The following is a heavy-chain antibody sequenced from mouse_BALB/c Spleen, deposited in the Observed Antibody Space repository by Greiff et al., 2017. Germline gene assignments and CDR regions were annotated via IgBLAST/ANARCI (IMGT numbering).Heavy chain of an antibody. V-gene: IGHV5-6*01. CDR3: ARVGNYAMDY. J-gene: IGHJ4*01. CDR2: ISSGGSYT. Sequence: EVLLVESGGDLVKPGGSVKLSCAASGFTFSSYGMSWVRQTPDKRLEWVATISSGGSYTYYPDSVKGRFTITRDNAKNTLYLQMSSLKSEDTAMYYCARVGNYAMDYWGQGTSVTVSS. D-gene: IGHD1-1*02. CDR1: GFTFSSYG.